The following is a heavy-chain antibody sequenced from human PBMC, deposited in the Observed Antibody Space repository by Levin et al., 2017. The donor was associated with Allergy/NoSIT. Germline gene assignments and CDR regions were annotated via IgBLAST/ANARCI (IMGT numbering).Heavy chain of an antibody. V-gene: IGHV2-5*02. CDR2: IYWDDDK. D-gene: IGHD3-10*01. CDR3: AHTYYGSGLGAFDI. CDR1: GFSLNTSAVG. J-gene: IGHJ3*02. Sequence: GSGPTLVKPTQTLTLTCTFSGFSLNTSAVGVGWIRQPPGKALEWLALIYWDDDKRYSSSLENRLTITKDTSKKQVVLIMTNMDTVDTATYYCAHTYYGSGLGAFDIWGQGTMVTVSS.